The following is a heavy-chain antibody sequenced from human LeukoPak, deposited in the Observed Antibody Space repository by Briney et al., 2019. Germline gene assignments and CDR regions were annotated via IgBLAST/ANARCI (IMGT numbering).Heavy chain of an antibody. CDR3: ARVRPAAIPIDAFDI. CDR2: ISSSSSYI. J-gene: IGHJ3*02. CDR1: GFTFSSYS. D-gene: IGHD2-2*02. V-gene: IGHV3-21*01. Sequence: GGPLRLSCAASGFTFSSYSMNWVRQAPGKGLEWVSSISSSSSYIYYADSVKGRFTISRDNAKNSLYLQMNSLRAEDTAVYYCARVRPAAIPIDAFDIWGQGTMVTVSS.